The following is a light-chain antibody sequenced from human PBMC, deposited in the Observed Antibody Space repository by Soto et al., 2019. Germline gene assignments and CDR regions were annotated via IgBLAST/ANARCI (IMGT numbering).Light chain of an antibody. V-gene: IGKV1D-13*01. CDR3: QQFNNYPIT. J-gene: IGKJ5*01. CDR2: DAS. Sequence: IQLTNSPSSLSAPVGDRVTITCRASQGISSALAWYHQTPGKAPKLLIYDASSLESGVPSRFSGSGSGTDFTLTISSLQPEDFATYYCQQFNNYPITFGQGTRLEIK. CDR1: QGISSA.